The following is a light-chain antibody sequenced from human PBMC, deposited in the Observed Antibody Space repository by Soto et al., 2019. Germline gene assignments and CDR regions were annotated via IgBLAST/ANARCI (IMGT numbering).Light chain of an antibody. CDR3: QHYASSPWT. CDR1: QSVGSSY. CDR2: AAS. Sequence: EIVMTQSPATLSVSPGERATLSCRASQSVGSSYLAWYQQKPGQAPRFLIYAASSRATGIPDRFSGSGSGTDFTLTISRLQPEDFAVYYCQHYASSPWTFGQGTKVDTK. V-gene: IGKV3-20*01. J-gene: IGKJ1*01.